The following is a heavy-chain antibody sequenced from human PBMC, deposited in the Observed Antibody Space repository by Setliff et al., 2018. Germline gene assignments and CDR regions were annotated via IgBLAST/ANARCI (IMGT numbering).Heavy chain of an antibody. V-gene: IGHV4-30-4*08. CDR1: GGSISSGDYY. D-gene: IGHD3-22*01. CDR3: ARESRYYYDNLGTLDY. Sequence: TLSLTCTVSGGSISSGDYYWSWIRQPPGKGLEWIGYTYSSGSTYYNPSLKSRVSISVDTSKNQFSLKLSSVTAADTAVYYCARESRYYYDNLGTLDYWGQGTLVTVSS. J-gene: IGHJ4*02. CDR2: TYSSGST.